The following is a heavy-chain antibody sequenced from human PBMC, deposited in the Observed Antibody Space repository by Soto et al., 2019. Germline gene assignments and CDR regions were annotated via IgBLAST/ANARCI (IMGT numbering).Heavy chain of an antibody. J-gene: IGHJ3*02. D-gene: IGHD3-22*01. CDR2: IYHSGST. V-gene: IGHV4-4*02. CDR1: GGSISSSYW. CDR3: ARRRITMIVVVFDAFDI. Sequence: QVQLQESGPGLVKPSGTLSLTCAVSGGSISSSYWWSWVRQPPGKGLEWIGEIYHSGSTNYNPSLKSRVTLSVDKSKNQFSLKLSSVTAADTAVYYCARRRITMIVVVFDAFDIWGQGTMVTVSS.